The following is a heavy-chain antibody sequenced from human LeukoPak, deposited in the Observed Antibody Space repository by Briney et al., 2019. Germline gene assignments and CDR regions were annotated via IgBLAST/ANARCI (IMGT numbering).Heavy chain of an antibody. CDR2: IRSKAYGGTT. CDR3: NPDVDTANYN. J-gene: IGHJ4*02. Sequence: PGRSLRLSCTPSVLTFGDHAMGWVRQAPRKGREWLGFIRSKAYGGTTEYAASAKARFTISRDASKNTLYLQMNSLKTKDTADYYSNPDVDTANYNWGQGTLVTASS. CDR1: VLTFGDHA. D-gene: IGHD5-18*01. V-gene: IGHV3-49*04.